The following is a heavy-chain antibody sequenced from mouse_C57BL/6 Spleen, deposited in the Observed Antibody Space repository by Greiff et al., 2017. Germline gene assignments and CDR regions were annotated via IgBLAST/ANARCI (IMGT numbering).Heavy chain of an antibody. V-gene: IGHV5-17*01. CDR3: ARGGTTVAPFAY. CDR1: GFTFSDYG. J-gene: IGHJ3*01. Sequence: EVKVVESGGGLVKPGGSLKLSCAASGFTFSDYGMHWVRQAPEKGLEWVAYISSGSSTIYYADTVKGRFTISRDNAKNTLFLQMTSLRSEDTAMYYCARGGTTVAPFAYWGQGTLVTVSA. CDR2: ISSGSSTI. D-gene: IGHD1-1*01.